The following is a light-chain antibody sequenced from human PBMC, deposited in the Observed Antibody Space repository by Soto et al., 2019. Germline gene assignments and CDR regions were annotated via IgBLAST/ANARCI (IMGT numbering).Light chain of an antibody. CDR3: QHYGTSPEVT. CDR1: QSVSSN. Sequence: EMVLTQSPATLSVSPGERATLSCLASQSVSSNLAWYQQKPGQAPRLLMHGASSRATGIPDRFSGSGSGADFTLTISRVEPEDFAVYYCQHYGTSPEVTFGQGTRLEIK. J-gene: IGKJ5*01. V-gene: IGKV3-20*01. CDR2: GAS.